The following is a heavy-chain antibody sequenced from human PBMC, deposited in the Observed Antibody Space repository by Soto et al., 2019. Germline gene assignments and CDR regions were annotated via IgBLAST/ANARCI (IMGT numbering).Heavy chain of an antibody. V-gene: IGHV1-18*01. D-gene: IGHD3-22*01. CDR2: ISAYNGNT. Sequence: ASVKGSCKASGYTFTSYGISWVRQAPGQGLEWMGWISAYNGNTNYAQKLQGRVTMTTDTSTSTVYMELSSLRSEDTAVYYCARVYYYDSSGYLDAFDIWGQGTMVTGSS. CDR3: ARVYYYDSSGYLDAFDI. J-gene: IGHJ3*02. CDR1: GYTFTSYG.